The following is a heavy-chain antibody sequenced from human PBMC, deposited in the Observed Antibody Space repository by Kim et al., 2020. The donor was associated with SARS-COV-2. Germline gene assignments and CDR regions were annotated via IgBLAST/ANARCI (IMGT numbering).Heavy chain of an antibody. D-gene: IGHD6-25*01. CDR2: IYYRGGT. Sequence: SETLSLTCTVSGGSISSYYWSWIRQPPGKGLEWSGYIYYRGGTNYNPSLKSRVTISLDTSKNQFSLKRSSVTAAATAVYYCAREASSGWRYNYYMDVWG. V-gene: IGHV4-59*01. CDR1: GGSISSYY. J-gene: IGHJ6*03. CDR3: AREASSGWRYNYYMDV.